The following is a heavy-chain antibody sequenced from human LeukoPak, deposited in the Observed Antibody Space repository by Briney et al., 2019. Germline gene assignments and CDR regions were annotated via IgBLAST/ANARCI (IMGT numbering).Heavy chain of an antibody. CDR1: GGSISSGGYY. J-gene: IGHJ5*02. Sequence: SQTLSLTCTVSGGSISSGGYYWSWIRQHPGTGLEWIGYIYYSGSTYYNPSLKSRVTISVDTSKNQFSLKLSSVTAADTAVYYCARSSPPDSSGYYLAYNWFDPWGQRTLVTVSS. V-gene: IGHV4-31*03. D-gene: IGHD3-22*01. CDR3: ARSSPPDSSGYYLAYNWFDP. CDR2: IYYSGST.